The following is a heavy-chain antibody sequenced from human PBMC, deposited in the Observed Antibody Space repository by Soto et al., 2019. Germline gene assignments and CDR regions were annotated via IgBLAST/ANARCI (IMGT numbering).Heavy chain of an antibody. CDR2: IIPIFGTA. CDR3: ARDSCTNAVCSPLF. D-gene: IGHD2-8*01. J-gene: IGHJ4*02. Sequence: SVKVSCKASGGTFSSYAISWVRQAPGQGLEWMGGIIPIFGTASYAQKFQGRVTITADESTSTAYMELSSLRSEDTAVYYCARDSCTNAVCSPLFWGQGTLVTVSS. V-gene: IGHV1-69*13. CDR1: GGTFSSYA.